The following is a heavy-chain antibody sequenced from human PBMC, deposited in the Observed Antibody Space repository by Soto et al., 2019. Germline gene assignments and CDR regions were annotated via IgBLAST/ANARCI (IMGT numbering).Heavy chain of an antibody. Sequence: QVQLVQSGAEVKKPGSSVKVSCKASGGTFSSYAISWVLQSPGQGLESLGGIIPIFGTTNYAQNFQGRVTITADESTRTAYMELISLRSEDTAVDYCARGCSRDGYYIVYWVQGPLVTVSS. CDR3: ARGCSRDGYYIVY. D-gene: IGHD2-15*01. V-gene: IGHV1-69*01. J-gene: IGHJ4*02. CDR1: GGTFSSYA. CDR2: IIPIFGTT.